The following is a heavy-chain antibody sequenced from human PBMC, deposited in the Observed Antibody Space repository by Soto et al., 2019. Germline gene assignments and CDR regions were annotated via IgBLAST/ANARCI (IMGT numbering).Heavy chain of an antibody. CDR1: GFTFSSYA. CDR2: TSSSGSST. J-gene: IGHJ4*02. D-gene: IGHD2-15*01. Sequence: EVQLLESGGGLVQPGGSLRLSCAASGFTFSSYAMSWVRQAPGKGLEWVSGTSSSGSSTYYAASVKGRFTISRDNSKYLLYQHMTSVTTEDTDVYFCAGGLCSAYGLFDYWGQGTLVTVSS. CDR3: AGGLCSAYGLFDY. V-gene: IGHV3-23*01.